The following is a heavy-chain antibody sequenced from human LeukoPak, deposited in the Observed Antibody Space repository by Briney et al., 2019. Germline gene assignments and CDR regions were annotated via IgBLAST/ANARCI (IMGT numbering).Heavy chain of an antibody. CDR1: GYTFTSYG. CDR3: ARDNLESKGYCSGGSCYPFDY. CDR2: IDAYNGNT. Sequence: ASVKVSCKASGYTFTSYGISWVRQAPGQGLEWMGWIDAYNGNTNYAQKLQGRVTMTTDTSTSTAYMELRSLRSDDTAVYYCARDNLESKGYCSGGSCYPFDYWGQGTLVTVSS. D-gene: IGHD2-15*01. J-gene: IGHJ4*02. V-gene: IGHV1-18*01.